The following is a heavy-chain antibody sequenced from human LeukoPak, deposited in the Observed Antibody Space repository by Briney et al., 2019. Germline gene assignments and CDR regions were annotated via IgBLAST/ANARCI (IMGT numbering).Heavy chain of an antibody. CDR1: GFTFSSYE. Sequence: GGSLRLSCAASGFTFSSYEMNWVRQAPGKGLEWVSYISSSGSTIYYADSVKGRFTISRDNSKNTLYLQMSSLRAEDTAVYYCVKAPQPVLLWFGDSFDYWGQGTLVTVSS. CDR2: ISSSGSTI. CDR3: VKAPQPVLLWFGDSFDY. J-gene: IGHJ4*02. V-gene: IGHV3-48*03. D-gene: IGHD3-10*01.